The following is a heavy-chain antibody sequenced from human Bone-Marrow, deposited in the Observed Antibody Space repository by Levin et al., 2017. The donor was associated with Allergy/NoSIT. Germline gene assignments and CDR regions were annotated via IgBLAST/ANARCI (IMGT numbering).Heavy chain of an antibody. CDR2: IYPGGSAT. J-gene: IGHJ4*02. CDR3: ARRGDSSGWSY. D-gene: IGHD6-19*01. CDR1: GYSFTSYW. V-gene: IGHV5-51*01. Sequence: GESLKISCKASGYSFTSYWIGWVRQMPGKGLEWMGIIYPGGSATKYSPSFQGHVTISADTSINTAYVQWSSLKASDTAIYYCARRGDSSGWSYWGQGTLVTVSS.